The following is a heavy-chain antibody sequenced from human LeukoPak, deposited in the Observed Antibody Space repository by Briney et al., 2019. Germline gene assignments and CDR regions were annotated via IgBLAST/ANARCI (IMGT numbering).Heavy chain of an antibody. Sequence: ASVKVSXKASGYTFTSYGISWVRQAPGQGLEWMGWISAYNGNTNYAQKLQGRVTMTTDTSTSTAYMELRSLRSDDTAVYYCAREMVSHRNYYDSSGYPTPIDYWGQGTLVTVSS. CDR1: GYTFTSYG. D-gene: IGHD3-22*01. J-gene: IGHJ4*02. CDR2: ISAYNGNT. V-gene: IGHV1-18*01. CDR3: AREMVSHRNYYDSSGYPTPIDY.